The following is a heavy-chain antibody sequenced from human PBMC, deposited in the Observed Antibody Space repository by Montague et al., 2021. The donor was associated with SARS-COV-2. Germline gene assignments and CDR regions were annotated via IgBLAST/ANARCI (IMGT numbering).Heavy chain of an antibody. CDR1: GGSISSYY. CDR2: IYYNGST. J-gene: IGHJ6*02. Sequence: SETLSLTCTVSGGSISSYYWSWIRQPPGKGLEWIGYIYYNGSTNYNPSLKSRVTISVDTSKNQFSLKLSSVTAADTAVYYCAREGSGRGYYYYGMDVWGQGTTVTVSS. CDR3: AREGSGRGYYYYGMDV. D-gene: IGHD3-10*01. V-gene: IGHV4-59*01.